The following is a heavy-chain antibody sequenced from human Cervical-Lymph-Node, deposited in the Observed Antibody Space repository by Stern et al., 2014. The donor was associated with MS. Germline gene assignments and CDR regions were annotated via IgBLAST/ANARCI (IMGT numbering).Heavy chain of an antibody. CDR1: GGTFRSFA. Sequence: QLQLGQSGSEVRKPGSSVNVTCKASGGTFRSFAVNWVRQAPGQGPEWVGGIIPVFGTPTYAQKYQGRVTIISDESTNTVYLELSSLTTDDTATYFCASAHPATRRGYKGMNVWGQGTTIAVSS. J-gene: IGHJ6*02. CDR3: ASAHPATRRGYKGMNV. V-gene: IGHV1-69*01. D-gene: IGHD2-2*01. CDR2: IIPVFGTP.